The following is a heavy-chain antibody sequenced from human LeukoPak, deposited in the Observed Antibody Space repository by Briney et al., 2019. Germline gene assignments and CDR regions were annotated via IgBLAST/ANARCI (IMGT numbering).Heavy chain of an antibody. D-gene: IGHD1-26*01. CDR2: IIPIFGTA. J-gene: IGHJ4*02. CDR3: ARGPGPVGATGLSDY. V-gene: IGHV1-69*13. CDR1: GGTFSSYA. Sequence: GASVKVSCKASGGTFSSYAISWVRQAPGQGLEWMGGIIPIFGTANYAQKFQGRVTTTADESTSTAYMELSSLRSEDTAVYYCARGPGPVGATGLSDYWGQGTLVTVSS.